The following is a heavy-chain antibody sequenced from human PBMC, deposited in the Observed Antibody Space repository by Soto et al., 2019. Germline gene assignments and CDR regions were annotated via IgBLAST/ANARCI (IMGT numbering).Heavy chain of an antibody. CDR3: ARDGGYSGSY. J-gene: IGHJ4*02. V-gene: IGHV1-18*01. D-gene: IGHD1-26*01. Sequence: QVQLVQSGAEVKKPGASVKFSCKASGYSFTSYGISSVRQAPGQGLEWMGWISAYNGNTHYAQTLQGRVTMTTDTSTSTAYMELMRLRYDDTAVYYCARDGGYSGSYWGQGTLVTVSS. CDR1: GYSFTSYG. CDR2: ISAYNGNT.